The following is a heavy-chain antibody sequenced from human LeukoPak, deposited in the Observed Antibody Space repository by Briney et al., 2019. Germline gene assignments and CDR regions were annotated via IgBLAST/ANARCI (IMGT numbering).Heavy chain of an antibody. CDR3: ARTLRFLEWLPEEGGYFDY. CDR1: GGSISSGSYY. J-gene: IGHJ4*02. D-gene: IGHD3-3*01. V-gene: IGHV4-61*01. CDR2: IYYSGST. Sequence: PSQTLSLTCTVSGGSISSGSYYWSWIRQPPGKGLEWIGYIYYSGSTNYNPSLKSRVTISVDTSKNQFSLKLSSVTAADTAVYYCARTLRFLEWLPEEGGYFDYWGQGTLVTVSS.